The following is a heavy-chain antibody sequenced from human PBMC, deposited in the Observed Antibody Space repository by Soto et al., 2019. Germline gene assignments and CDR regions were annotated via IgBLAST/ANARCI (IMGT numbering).Heavy chain of an antibody. J-gene: IGHJ4*02. Sequence: PGGSLRLSCAASGFTFSSYSMNWVRQAPGKGLEWVSSISSSSSYIYYADSVKGRFTISRDNAKNSLYLQMNSLRAEDTAVYYCERVPSRDGYNSPAYWGQGTLVTVSS. CDR3: ERVPSRDGYNSPAY. CDR1: GFTFSSYS. CDR2: ISSSSSYI. D-gene: IGHD5-12*01. V-gene: IGHV3-21*01.